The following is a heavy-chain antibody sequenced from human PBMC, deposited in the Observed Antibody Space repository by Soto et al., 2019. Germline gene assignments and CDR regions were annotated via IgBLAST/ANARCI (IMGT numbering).Heavy chain of an antibody. CDR1: GFTFSSYS. CDR3: ARGPLAVITPRECHY. D-gene: IGHD3-22*01. J-gene: IGHJ4*02. Sequence: GGSLRLSCAASGFTFSSYSMNWVRQAPGKGLEWVSSISSGSSYIYYADSMKGRFTISRDNAKNSLYLQMNSLRAEDTAVYYCARGPLAVITPRECHYWGQGTLVTVS. CDR2: ISSGSSYI. V-gene: IGHV3-21*01.